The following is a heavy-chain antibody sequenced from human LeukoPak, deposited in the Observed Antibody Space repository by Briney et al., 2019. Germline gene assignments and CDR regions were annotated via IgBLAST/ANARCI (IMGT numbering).Heavy chain of an antibody. CDR2: IRHDGNNK. V-gene: IGHV3-30*02. J-gene: IGHJ4*02. CDR1: GFSFSSYG. CDR3: GKGRERDYNCRDY. Sequence: GGSLRLSCAASGFSFSSYGMHWVRQAPGKGLEWVSFIRHDGNNKYYTDSVKGRFTVSRDNSKNTLYLQMSSLRAEDTAVYYCGKGRERDYNCRDYWGQGTLVTVSS. D-gene: IGHD5-24*01.